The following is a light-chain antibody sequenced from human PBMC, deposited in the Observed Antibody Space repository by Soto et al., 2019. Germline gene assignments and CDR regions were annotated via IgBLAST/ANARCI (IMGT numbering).Light chain of an antibody. CDR1: QSVYSNY. J-gene: IGKJ3*01. CDR2: GAS. V-gene: IGKV3-20*01. CDR3: QQYGSSPLT. Sequence: EIVLTQSPGTLSLSPGERATLSCRASQSVYSNYLAWYQQKPGQSPRLLMYGASTRVTGIPDRFSGSASGTDFTLTISRLEPEDFAVDYCQQYGSSPLTFGAGTKVDIK.